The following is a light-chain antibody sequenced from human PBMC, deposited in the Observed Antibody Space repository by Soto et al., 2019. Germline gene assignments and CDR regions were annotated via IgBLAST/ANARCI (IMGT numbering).Light chain of an antibody. V-gene: IGKV3-15*01. CDR1: QSVRNN. J-gene: IGKJ1*01. CDR2: GAS. Sequence: ETVMTQSPATLTVSPGERATLSCRTSQSVRNNLAWYQQRPGQAPRLLIYGASTRATGVPARFSGSGSGTDFTLTINSLQSEDFAVYFCQQYNNRPPWTFGQGTKVEIK. CDR3: QQYNNRPPWT.